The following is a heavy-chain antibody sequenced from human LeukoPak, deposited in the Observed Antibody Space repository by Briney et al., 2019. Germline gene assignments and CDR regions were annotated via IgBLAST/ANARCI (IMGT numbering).Heavy chain of an antibody. V-gene: IGHV1-2*02. D-gene: IGHD5-24*01. CDR1: GYTFSGSH. CDR3: ARDPIDGYYHLDY. Sequence: ASVKVSCKASGYTFSGSHVHWVRQAPGQGLEWMGWINGASGAANFAPKFQGRVTMTRDTSISTAYMELSGLTSDDTAAYYCARDPIDGYYHLDYWGQGTLVTVSS. CDR2: INGASGAA. J-gene: IGHJ4*02.